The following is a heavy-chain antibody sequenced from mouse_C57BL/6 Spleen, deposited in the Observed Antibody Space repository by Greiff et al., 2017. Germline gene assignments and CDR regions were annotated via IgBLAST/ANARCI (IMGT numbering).Heavy chain of an antibody. D-gene: IGHD2-4*01. CDR2: INPSTGGT. CDR1: GYSFTGYY. J-gene: IGHJ2*01. Sequence: EVQLQQSGPELVKPGASVKISCKASGYSFTGYYMNWVKQSPEKSLEWIGEINPSTGGTTYNQKFKAKATLTVDKSSSKAYMQLKSLTPEDSAVYYCARSYDYDAHFDYWSQGTTRTVSS. V-gene: IGHV1-42*01. CDR3: ARSYDYDAHFDY.